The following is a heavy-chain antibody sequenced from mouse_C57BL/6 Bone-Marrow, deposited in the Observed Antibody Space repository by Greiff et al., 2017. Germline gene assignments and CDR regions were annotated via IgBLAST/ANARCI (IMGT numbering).Heavy chain of an antibody. V-gene: IGHV7-3*01. Sequence: EVQGVESGGGLVQPGGSLSLSCAASGFTFTDYYMSWVRQPPGKALEWLGFIRNKANGYTTEYSASVTGRFTISRDNSQIILYLPMNALIAEDSATYYCARYYYGFDYWGQGTTLTVSS. CDR1: GFTFTDYY. CDR2: IRNKANGYTT. CDR3: ARYYYGFDY. D-gene: IGHD1-1*01. J-gene: IGHJ2*01.